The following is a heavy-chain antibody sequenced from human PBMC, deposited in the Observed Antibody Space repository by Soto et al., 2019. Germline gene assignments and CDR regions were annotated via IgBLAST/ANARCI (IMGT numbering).Heavy chain of an antibody. CDR3: ARIDYYDSTRGGMDV. Sequence: QVQLQQWGAGLLKPSETLSLTCAVYGGSFSGYYWSWIRQPPGKGLERIGEINHSGSTNYNPSLKSRVTISVDTSKNQFSLKLSSVTAADTAVYYCARIDYYDSTRGGMDVWGQGTTVTVSS. CDR1: GGSFSGYY. J-gene: IGHJ6*02. V-gene: IGHV4-34*01. D-gene: IGHD3-22*01. CDR2: INHSGST.